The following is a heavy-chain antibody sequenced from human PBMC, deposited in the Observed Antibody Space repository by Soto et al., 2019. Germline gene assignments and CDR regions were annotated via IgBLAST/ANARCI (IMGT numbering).Heavy chain of an antibody. CDR3: FRGGVTSRTFDY. V-gene: IGHV5-51*01. CDR2: IFPDDSDT. Sequence: PGESLKISCKASGYIIKNYWIGWMRQMPGQGLEWMGIIFPDDSDTRYSPSFQGHVTISGDKSISTAYVQWSSLKASDSAIYYCFRGGVTSRTFDYWGQGTLVTVSS. J-gene: IGHJ4*02. CDR1: GYIIKNYW. D-gene: IGHD3-16*01.